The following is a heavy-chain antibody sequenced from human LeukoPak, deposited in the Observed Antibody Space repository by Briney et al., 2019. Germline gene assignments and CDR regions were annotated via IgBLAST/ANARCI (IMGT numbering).Heavy chain of an antibody. V-gene: IGHV4-4*08. CDR3: VRGPGRGYDLEP. D-gene: IGHD3-22*01. J-gene: IGHJ5*02. CDR1: AGSICNSY. Sequence: SETLSLTCAVSAGSICNSYCSWARQPPGKGLEFIGYISTGGDINYSPSLRSRATMSINPSNNQLSLTLTSVTIADTAVYFCVRGPGRGYDLEPWGQGSLVTVSS. CDR2: ISTGGDI.